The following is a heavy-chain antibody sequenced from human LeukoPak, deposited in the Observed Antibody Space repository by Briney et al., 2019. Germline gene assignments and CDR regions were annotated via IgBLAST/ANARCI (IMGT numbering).Heavy chain of an antibody. V-gene: IGHV3-74*01. CDR2: INSDGSST. CDR3: AREWYSSNWYEDDY. D-gene: IGHD6-13*01. CDR1: GFTFSSYW. Sequence: GGSLRLSCAASGFTFSSYWMHWVRQAPGKGLVWVSRINSDGSSTSYADSVKGRFTISRDNAKNTLYLQMNSQRAEDTAVYYCAREWYSSNWYEDDYWGQGTLVTVSS. J-gene: IGHJ4*02.